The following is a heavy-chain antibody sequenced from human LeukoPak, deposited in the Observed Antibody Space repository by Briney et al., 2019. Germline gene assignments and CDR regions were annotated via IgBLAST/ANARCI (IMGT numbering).Heavy chain of an antibody. Sequence: GASVKVSCKASGYTFTGYYMHWVRQAPGQGLEWMGWINPNSGGTNYAQKFQGRVTMTRDTSISTAYMELSRLRSDDTAVYYCARHSEGRYYDFWSGYYDYWGQGTLVTVSS. J-gene: IGHJ4*02. V-gene: IGHV1-2*02. D-gene: IGHD3-3*01. CDR2: INPNSGGT. CDR1: GYTFTGYY. CDR3: ARHSEGRYYDFWSGYYDY.